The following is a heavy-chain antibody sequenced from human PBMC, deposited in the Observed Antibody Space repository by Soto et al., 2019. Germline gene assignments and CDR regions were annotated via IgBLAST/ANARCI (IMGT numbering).Heavy chain of an antibody. CDR2: IYYSGTT. Sequence: QVQLQESGPGLLKPSETLSLNCTVSGGSLTNLYWSWIRQSPGKGLEWIGFIYYSGTTNYNPSLKRRVTISIDTSQNQFSLKLKSVTAADTALYYCVREGDSSDWFGGGFDSWGQGALVTVSS. D-gene: IGHD6-19*01. V-gene: IGHV4-59*11. CDR3: VREGDSSDWFGGGFDS. J-gene: IGHJ5*01. CDR1: GGSLTNLY.